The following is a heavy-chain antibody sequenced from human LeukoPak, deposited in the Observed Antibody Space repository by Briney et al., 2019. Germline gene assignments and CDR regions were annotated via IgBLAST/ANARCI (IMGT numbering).Heavy chain of an antibody. CDR2: IYYSGST. CDR1: GGSISSSSYY. Sequence: QSSETLSLTCTVSGGSISSSSYYWGWIRQPPGKGLEWIGSIYYSGSTYYNPSLKSRVTISVDTSKNQFSPKLSSVTAADTAVYYCASPRERAYYDFWSGQFDYWGQGTLVTVSS. V-gene: IGHV4-39*01. J-gene: IGHJ4*02. D-gene: IGHD3-3*01. CDR3: ASPRERAYYDFWSGQFDY.